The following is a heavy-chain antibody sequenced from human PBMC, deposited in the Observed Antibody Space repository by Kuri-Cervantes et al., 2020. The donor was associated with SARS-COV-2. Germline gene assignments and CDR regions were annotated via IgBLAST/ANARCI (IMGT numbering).Heavy chain of an antibody. J-gene: IGHJ6*02. CDR3: ARDEWYYYGSGSYNYYYGMDV. Sequence: SQTLSLTCAVYGGSFSGYYWSWIRQPPGKGLEWIGEINHSGSTNYNPSLKSRVTISVDTSKNQFSLKLSSVTAADTAVYYCARDEWYYYGSGSYNYYYGMDVWGQGTTVTVSS. CDR2: INHSGST. D-gene: IGHD3-10*01. CDR1: GGSFSGYY. V-gene: IGHV4-34*01.